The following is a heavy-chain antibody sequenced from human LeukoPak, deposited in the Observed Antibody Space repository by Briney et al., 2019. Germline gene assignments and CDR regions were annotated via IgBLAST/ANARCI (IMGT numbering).Heavy chain of an antibody. Sequence: SETLSLTCAVYGGSFSGYYWNWIRQPPGMGLEWIGEINHSGSTNYNPSLKSRVTISVDTSKNQFSLNLSSVTAADTAVYYCARGPWFGDDYWGQGTLVTVSS. V-gene: IGHV4-34*01. D-gene: IGHD3-10*01. CDR3: ARGPWFGDDY. CDR2: INHSGST. J-gene: IGHJ4*02. CDR1: GGSFSGYY.